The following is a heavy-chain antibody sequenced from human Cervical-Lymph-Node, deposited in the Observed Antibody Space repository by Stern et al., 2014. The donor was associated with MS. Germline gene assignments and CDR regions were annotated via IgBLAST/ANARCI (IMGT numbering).Heavy chain of an antibody. V-gene: IGHV1-2*06. J-gene: IGHJ6*02. Sequence: QVQLVQSGAEVKSPGASLKVSCKTSGYNFNDYFTHWVRQVPGQGLEWMGRVDPTSGATIYAQKFQGRVAMTRDTSNTTAYMELSRLTSDDTAMYYCARKNGMDVWGQGTAVTVS. CDR1: GYNFNDYF. CDR3: ARKNGMDV. CDR2: VDPTSGAT.